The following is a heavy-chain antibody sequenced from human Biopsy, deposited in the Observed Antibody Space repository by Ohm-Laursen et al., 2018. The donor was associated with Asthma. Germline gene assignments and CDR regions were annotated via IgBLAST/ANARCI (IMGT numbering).Heavy chain of an antibody. Sequence: ASVKVSCKASGYNFIRHSLSSVRQAPGQGPEWMGWIHTNTGNPTYAHGFTGRYVFSLDTSVSTAYLQISRLKSEDTAVYYCARVQRDFSTGYFTFDNWGQGTLVTVSS. CDR2: IHTNTGNP. CDR3: ARVQRDFSTGYFTFDN. J-gene: IGHJ4*02. V-gene: IGHV7-4-1*02. D-gene: IGHD3/OR15-3a*01. CDR1: GYNFIRHS.